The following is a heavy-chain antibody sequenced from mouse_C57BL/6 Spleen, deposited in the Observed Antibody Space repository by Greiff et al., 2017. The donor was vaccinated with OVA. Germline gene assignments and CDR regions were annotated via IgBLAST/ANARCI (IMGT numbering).Heavy chain of an antibody. J-gene: IGHJ2*01. CDR2: ISDGGSYT. Sequence: EVKLVESGGGLVKPGGSLKLSCAASGFTFSSYAMSWVRQTPEKRLAWVATISDGGSYTYYPDNVKGRFTISRDNAKNNLYLQMSHLKSEDTAMYYCARDKEVVASFDYWGQGTTLTVSS. CDR3: ARDKEVVASFDY. V-gene: IGHV5-4*01. D-gene: IGHD1-1*01. CDR1: GFTFSSYA.